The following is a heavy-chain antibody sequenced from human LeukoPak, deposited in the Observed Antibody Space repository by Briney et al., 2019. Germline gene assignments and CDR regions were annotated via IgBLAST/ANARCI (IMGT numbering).Heavy chain of an antibody. D-gene: IGHD5-18*01. CDR2: ISSSGSTI. J-gene: IGHJ5*02. V-gene: IGHV3-11*01. CDR3: ARGYSYGTPSWFDP. Sequence: PGGSLRLSCAASGFTFSDYYMSWIRQAPGKGLEWVSYISSSGSTIYYADSVKGRFTISRDNAKNSLYLQMNSLRAEDTAVYYCARGYSYGTPSWFDPWGQGTLVTVSS. CDR1: GFTFSDYY.